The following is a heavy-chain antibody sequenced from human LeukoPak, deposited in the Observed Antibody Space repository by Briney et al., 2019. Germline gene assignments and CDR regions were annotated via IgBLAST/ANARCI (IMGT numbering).Heavy chain of an antibody. CDR3: ARARWLQLSPGLFDY. V-gene: IGHV1-2*02. CDR2: INPNSGGT. CDR1: GYTFTGYY. J-gene: IGHJ4*02. Sequence: ASVKVSCKASGYTFTGYYMHWVRQAPGQGLEWMGWINPNSGGTNYAQKFQGRVTMTRDTSISTAYMELSRLRSDDMAVYYCARARWLQLSPGLFDYWGQGTLVTVSS. D-gene: IGHD5-24*01.